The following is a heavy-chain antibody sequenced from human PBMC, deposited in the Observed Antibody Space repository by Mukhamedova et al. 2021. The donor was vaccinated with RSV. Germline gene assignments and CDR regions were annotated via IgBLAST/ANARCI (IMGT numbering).Heavy chain of an antibody. V-gene: IGHV4-31*02. J-gene: IGHJ2*01. CDR2: IYYSGST. CDR3: ARGGSNYARYFDL. Sequence: PGKGLEWIGYIYYSGSTYYNPSLKSRVTISVDTSKNQFSLKLSSVTAADTAVYYCARGGSNYARYFDLWGRGTLGTVSS. D-gene: IGHD4-11*01.